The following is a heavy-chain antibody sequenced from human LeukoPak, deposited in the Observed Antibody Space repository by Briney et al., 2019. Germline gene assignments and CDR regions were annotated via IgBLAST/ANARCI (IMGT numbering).Heavy chain of an antibody. CDR3: AREVCSGGSCYGRVDY. CDR2: ISGSGGST. CDR1: GFTFSSYA. J-gene: IGHJ4*02. Sequence: GGSLRLPCAASGFTFSSYAMSWVRQAPGKGLEWVSAISGSGGSTYYADSVKGRFTISRDNSKNTLYLQMNSPRAEDTAVYYCAREVCSGGSCYGRVDYWGQGTLVTVSS. D-gene: IGHD2-15*01. V-gene: IGHV3-23*01.